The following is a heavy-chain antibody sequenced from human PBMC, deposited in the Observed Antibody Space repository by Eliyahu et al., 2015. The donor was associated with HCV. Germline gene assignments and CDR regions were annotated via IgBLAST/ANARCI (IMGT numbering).Heavy chain of an antibody. J-gene: IGHJ5*02. D-gene: IGHD6-19*01. V-gene: IGHV4-59*01. CDR2: IHYSGST. CDR3: ASGGGGIAVTGTGGWFDP. Sequence: QVQLQESGPGLVKPSXTLSLTCTXSGGSITTXYWXXXRQPPGKRLEWIGYIHYSGSTNYXPSLKSRVTISVDTSKNQFSLKLTSVTAADTAMYYCASGGGGIAVTGTGGWFDPWGQGTLVTVSS. CDR1: GGSITTXY.